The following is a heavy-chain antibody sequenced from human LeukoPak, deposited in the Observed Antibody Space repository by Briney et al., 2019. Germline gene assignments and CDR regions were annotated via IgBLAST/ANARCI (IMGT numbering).Heavy chain of an antibody. D-gene: IGHD3-3*01. Sequence: SGGSLRLSCAASGFTVSSNYMSWVRQAPGKGLEWVSVIYSGGSTYYADSVKGRFTISRHNSKNTMYLQMNSLRAEDTAVYYCARGGDYDFWSGYPYWGQGTLVTVSS. CDR3: ARGGDYDFWSGYPY. V-gene: IGHV3-53*04. J-gene: IGHJ4*02. CDR2: IYSGGST. CDR1: GFTVSSNY.